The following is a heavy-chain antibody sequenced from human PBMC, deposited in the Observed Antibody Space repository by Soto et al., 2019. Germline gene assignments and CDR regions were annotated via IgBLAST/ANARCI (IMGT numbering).Heavy chain of an antibody. Sequence: SETLSLACTVSGGSISSYYWSWIRQPPGKGLEWIGYIYYSGGTNYNPSLTSRVTISVDTSKNQFSLKLSSVTAADTAVYYCATSMITFGGVIVKYDYWGQGTLVTVSS. D-gene: IGHD3-16*02. CDR1: GGSISSYY. V-gene: IGHV4-59*01. CDR3: ATSMITFGGVIVKYDY. J-gene: IGHJ4*02. CDR2: IYYSGGT.